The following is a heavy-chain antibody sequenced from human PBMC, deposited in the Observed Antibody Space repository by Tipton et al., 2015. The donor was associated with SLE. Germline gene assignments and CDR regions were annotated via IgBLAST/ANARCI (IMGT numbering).Heavy chain of an antibody. V-gene: IGHV4-30-2*01. D-gene: IGHD6-19*01. Sequence: TLSLTCAVSGGSISSGGYSWSWIRQPPGKGLEWIGEINHSGFTNYKPSLKSRVTMAADTSTNQLSLKLSSVTAADTAVYYCARGVAGYYFYYYLDVWGSGTAVTVSS. J-gene: IGHJ6*03. CDR3: ARGVAGYYFYYYLDV. CDR2: INHSGFT. CDR1: GGSISSGGYS.